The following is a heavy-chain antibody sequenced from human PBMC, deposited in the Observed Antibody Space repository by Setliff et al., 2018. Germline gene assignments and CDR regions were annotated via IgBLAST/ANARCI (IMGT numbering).Heavy chain of an antibody. CDR3: ARERAYDGINYYGMDV. Sequence: ASVKVSCKTSGYTFNDYGIAWVRQAPGQGLEWMGWISPHTGNTYYTPKLHGRVTLTTDTSASTAYMELRSLGSDDTAVYYCARERAYDGINYYGMDVWGQGTTVTVSS. J-gene: IGHJ6*01. CDR2: ISPHTGNT. CDR1: GYTFNDYG. V-gene: IGHV1-18*01. D-gene: IGHD3-22*01.